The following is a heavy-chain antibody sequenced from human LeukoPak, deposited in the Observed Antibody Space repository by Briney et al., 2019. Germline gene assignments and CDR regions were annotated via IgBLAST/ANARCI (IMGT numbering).Heavy chain of an antibody. D-gene: IGHD1-26*01. Sequence: ASVKVSCRASGGTFSSYAISWVRQAPGQGLEWMGGIIPIFGTANYAQKFQGRVTITTDESTSTAYMELSSLRSEDTAVYYCARDRGATLPLTLDYWGQGTLVTVSS. V-gene: IGHV1-69*05. J-gene: IGHJ4*02. CDR2: IIPIFGTA. CDR1: GGTFSSYA. CDR3: ARDRGATLPLTLDY.